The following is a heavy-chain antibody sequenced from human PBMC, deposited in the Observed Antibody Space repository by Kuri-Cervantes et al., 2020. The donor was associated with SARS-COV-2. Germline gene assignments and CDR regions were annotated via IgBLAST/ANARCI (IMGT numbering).Heavy chain of an antibody. CDR3: ARDYWGSYNC. CDR2: SGKPTTPHTT. CDR1: GFTLSYYD. Sequence: GEALKISCATSGFTLSYYDMDWVRQAPGKGLEWVGRSGKPTTPHTTMYAASVTGRFTFSRDDSKNSVYLQMDSLKAEDTAVYFCARDYWGSYNCWGQGTMVTVSS. D-gene: IGHD1-26*01. J-gene: IGHJ4*02. V-gene: IGHV3-72*01.